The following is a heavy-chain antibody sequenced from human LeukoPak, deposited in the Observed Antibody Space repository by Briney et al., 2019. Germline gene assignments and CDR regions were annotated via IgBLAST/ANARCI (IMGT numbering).Heavy chain of an antibody. CDR1: GFTFSNYA. CDR3: AKDLSRDGYNLGFDY. CDR2: ISGSGGRT. J-gene: IGHJ4*02. V-gene: IGHV3-23*01. D-gene: IGHD5-24*01. Sequence: GESLKISCAASGFTFSNYAVSWVRQAPGKGLEWVSVISGSGGRTYYADSVKGRFTISRDNSKNTLYLQMNNLRAEDTAVYYCAKDLSRDGYNLGFDYWGQGTVVTVSS.